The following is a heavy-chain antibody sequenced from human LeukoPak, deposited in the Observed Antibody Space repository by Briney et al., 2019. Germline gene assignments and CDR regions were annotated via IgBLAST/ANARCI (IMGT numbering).Heavy chain of an antibody. D-gene: IGHD3-10*01. Sequence: GAPVKVSCSASEYTFTGYYMHSVRQAPGHRLEWMGWINPNSGGTNYAQKFQGRVTMTRDTSISTAYMELSRLRSDDTAVYYCARERGDDSLAIYYYYGMDVWGQGTTVTVSS. CDR1: EYTFTGYY. J-gene: IGHJ6*02. CDR3: ARERGDDSLAIYYYYGMDV. V-gene: IGHV1-2*02. CDR2: INPNSGGT.